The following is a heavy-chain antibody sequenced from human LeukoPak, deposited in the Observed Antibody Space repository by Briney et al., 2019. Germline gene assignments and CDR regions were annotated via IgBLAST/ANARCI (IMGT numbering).Heavy chain of an antibody. CDR3: ARGATIAVAGPAVY. J-gene: IGHJ4*02. Sequence: GASVKVSCKASGYTFTDYYMHWVRQAPGQELEWMGWINPNSGGTNYAQKFQGRVTMTRDTSISTAYMELYSLRSDDTAVYYCARGATIAVAGPAVYWGQGALVTVSS. D-gene: IGHD6-19*01. CDR1: GYTFTDYY. CDR2: INPNSGGT. V-gene: IGHV1-2*02.